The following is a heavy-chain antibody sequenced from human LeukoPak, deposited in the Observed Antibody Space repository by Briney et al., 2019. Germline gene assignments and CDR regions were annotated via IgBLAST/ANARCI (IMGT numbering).Heavy chain of an antibody. CDR3: ARLDILTGNYYYFNF. Sequence: GGSLRLSCAASGFTFSSYWMHWVRQAPGMGLVWVSRISGDGSTTSYADSVEGRFTISRDNAKNTLYLQMNSLRAEDTAVYYCARLDILTGNYYYFNFWGQGTLVTVSS. CDR2: ISGDGSTT. CDR1: GFTFSSYW. V-gene: IGHV3-74*01. D-gene: IGHD3-9*01. J-gene: IGHJ4*02.